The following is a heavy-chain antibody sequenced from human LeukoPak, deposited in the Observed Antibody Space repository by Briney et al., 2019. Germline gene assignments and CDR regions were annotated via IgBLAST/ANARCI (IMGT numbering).Heavy chain of an antibody. D-gene: IGHD3-22*01. CDR1: GITLSNYG. CDR2: ISDSGGTT. CDR3: AKRGVVIRVILVGFHKQANYFDS. J-gene: IGHJ4*02. V-gene: IGHV3-23*01. Sequence: PGGSLRLSCAVSGITLSNYGMSWVRQAPGKGLRWVAGISDSGGTTKYADSVKGRFTISRDNPRNTLYLQMSSLRPEDTAVYFCAKRGVVIRVILVGFHKQANYFDSWGQGVLVTVSS.